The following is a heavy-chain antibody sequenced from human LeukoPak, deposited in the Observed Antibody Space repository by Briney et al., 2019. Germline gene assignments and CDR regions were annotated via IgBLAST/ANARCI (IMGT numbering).Heavy chain of an antibody. CDR2: LYYSGST. D-gene: IGHD3-10*01. V-gene: IGHV4-59*08. J-gene: IGHJ4*02. Sequence: PSETLSLTCTVSGGSISSYYWSWIRQPPGKGLEWIAYLYYSGSTNYNPSLKSRVTISVDTSKNQFSLKLTPVTAADTAVYYCARAGPGYSFDYWGQGTPVTVSS. CDR1: GGSISSYY. CDR3: ARAGPGYSFDY.